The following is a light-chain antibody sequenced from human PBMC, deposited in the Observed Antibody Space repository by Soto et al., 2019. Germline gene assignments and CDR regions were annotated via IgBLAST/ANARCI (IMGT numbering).Light chain of an antibody. J-gene: IGKJ4*01. V-gene: IGKV3-15*01. CDR1: QSVNSN. Sequence: EIVLTQSPATLSVSPGERATLSCRASQSVNSNLAWFQQTPGQAPRLLIYGASTRATGIPARSSGSGSGTEFTLTISSLQSEDFAVYYCQEYNNWHPITFGGGTKVDIK. CDR2: GAS. CDR3: QEYNNWHPIT.